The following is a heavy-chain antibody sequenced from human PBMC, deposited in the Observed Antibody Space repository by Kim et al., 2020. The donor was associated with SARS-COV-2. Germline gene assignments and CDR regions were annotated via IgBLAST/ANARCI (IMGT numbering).Heavy chain of an antibody. V-gene: IGHV3-23*01. J-gene: IGHJ4*02. CDR3: TKSIDTGGYNFERGGND. D-gene: IGHD2-8*02. CDR1: GFTFSTYA. Sequence: GGSLRLSCAASGFTFSTYAMAWFRQSPGKGLQWVSGISGSGRYTYYADPVKGRFTISRDSSTNTLYLQITSLRAKDSAIYYCTKSIDTGGYNFERGGNDGGQGTLVTVAA. CDR2: ISGSGRYT.